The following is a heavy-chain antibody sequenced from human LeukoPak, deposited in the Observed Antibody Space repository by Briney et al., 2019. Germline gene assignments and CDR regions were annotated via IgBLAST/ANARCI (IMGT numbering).Heavy chain of an antibody. CDR2: IYTSGST. Sequence: TSETLSLTCTVSGGSISSGSYYWSWIRQPAGKGLEWIGRIYTSGSTNYNPSLKSRVTMSVDTSKNQFSLKLSSVTAADTAVYYCARVAYSGSYLQFDYWGQGTLVTVSS. CDR3: ARVAYSGSYLQFDY. J-gene: IGHJ4*02. CDR1: GGSISSGSYY. V-gene: IGHV4-61*02. D-gene: IGHD1-26*01.